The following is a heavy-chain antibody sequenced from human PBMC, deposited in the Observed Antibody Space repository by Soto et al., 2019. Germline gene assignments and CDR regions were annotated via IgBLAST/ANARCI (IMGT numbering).Heavy chain of an antibody. Sequence: GGSLRLSCAASGGAASVNYMTWVRQAPGKGLEWVSAINSGGSTFYADSVKGRFTISRDNSKNTLYLQMNSLRVEDTAMYYCVRENYYYGMDVWGQGTAVTVSS. V-gene: IGHV3-66*01. J-gene: IGHJ6*02. CDR3: VRENYYYGMDV. CDR2: INSGGST. CDR1: GGAASVNY.